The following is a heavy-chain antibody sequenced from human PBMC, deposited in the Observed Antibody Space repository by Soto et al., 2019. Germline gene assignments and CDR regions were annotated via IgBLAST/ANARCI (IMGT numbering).Heavy chain of an antibody. J-gene: IGHJ6*02. V-gene: IGHV3-30-3*01. Sequence: PGGSLRLSCAASGFTFSSYAMHWVRQAPGKGLEWVAVISYDGSNKYYADSVKGRFTISRDNSKNTLYLQMNSLRAEDTAVYYCARDKGPENYIVVVPLYHRGYGMDVWGQVTTVTVSS. D-gene: IGHD2-2*01. CDR3: ARDKGPENYIVVVPLYHRGYGMDV. CDR1: GFTFSSYA. CDR2: ISYDGSNK.